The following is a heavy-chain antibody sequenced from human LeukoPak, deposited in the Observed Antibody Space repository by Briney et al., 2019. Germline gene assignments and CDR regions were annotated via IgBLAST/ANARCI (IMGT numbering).Heavy chain of an antibody. J-gene: IGHJ4*02. D-gene: IGHD4-17*01. CDR1: GGSISSYY. CDR3: ARGSGDYGLNYFDY. Sequence: SETLSLTCTVSGGSISSYYWSWIRQPPGTGLEWIGYISYSGSTNYNPSLKSRVTMSVDASKKQFSLKLSSVTAADTAVYYCARGSGDYGLNYFDYWGQGTLVTVSS. V-gene: IGHV4-59*01. CDR2: ISYSGST.